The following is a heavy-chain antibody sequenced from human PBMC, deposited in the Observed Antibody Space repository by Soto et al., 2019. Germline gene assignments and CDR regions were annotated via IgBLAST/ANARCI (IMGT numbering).Heavy chain of an antibody. CDR1: GDYLSRADYC. Sequence: SETLSLTCTVSGDYLSRADYCWSWIRQAPGKGLEWIGYICYSGSTCHNPSLKSRTAMPVDTSKRQFFLTLTSVTAADTAVYYCGREVSGLFDYWGQGRLVTVSS. J-gene: IGHJ4*02. D-gene: IGHD1-26*01. CDR3: GREVSGLFDY. V-gene: IGHV4-30-4*08. CDR2: ICYSGST.